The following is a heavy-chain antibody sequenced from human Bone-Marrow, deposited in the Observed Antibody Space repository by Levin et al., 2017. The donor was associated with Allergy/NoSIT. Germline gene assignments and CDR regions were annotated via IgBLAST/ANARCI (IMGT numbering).Heavy chain of an antibody. Sequence: SQTLSLTCTFSGGSISSSGYHWTWIRQYPNKGLEWIGYISYSGSTYFNPSLKSRLTMSIDTSEQHFSLNLTSVSAADTAMYYCARLDGYSLDCWGQGAQVTVSS. D-gene: IGHD4-17*01. CDR3: ARLDGYSLDC. CDR1: GGSISSSGYH. V-gene: IGHV4-31*03. CDR2: ISYSGST. J-gene: IGHJ4*02.